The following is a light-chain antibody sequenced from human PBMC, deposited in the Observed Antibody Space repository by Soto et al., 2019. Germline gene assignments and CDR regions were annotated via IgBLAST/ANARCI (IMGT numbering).Light chain of an antibody. V-gene: IGLV1-44*01. CDR2: SNN. Sequence: QSVLTQPPSASGTPGQRVTISCSGSSSNIGSNTVNWYQQLPGTAPKLLIYSNNQRHSGVPDRFSGSKSGNSASLAISGLQYEDEADYYCAAWDDSLNGVVFGGGAKLTVL. J-gene: IGLJ2*01. CDR3: AAWDDSLNGVV. CDR1: SSNIGSNT.